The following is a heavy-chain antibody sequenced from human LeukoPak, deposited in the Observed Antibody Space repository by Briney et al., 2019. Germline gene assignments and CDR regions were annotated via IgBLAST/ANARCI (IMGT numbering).Heavy chain of an antibody. CDR1: GYSFTSYW. J-gene: IGHJ6*03. CDR3: ARHVSVVATTPYYYYMDV. V-gene: IGHV5-51*01. CDR2: IYPGDSDT. D-gene: IGHD5-12*01. Sequence: GESLKISCKGSGYSFTSYWIGWVRQMPGKGLEWMGIIYPGDSDTRYSPSFQGQVTISADKSISTAYLQWSSLKASDTAMYYCARHVSVVATTPYYYYMDVWGKGTTGTVSS.